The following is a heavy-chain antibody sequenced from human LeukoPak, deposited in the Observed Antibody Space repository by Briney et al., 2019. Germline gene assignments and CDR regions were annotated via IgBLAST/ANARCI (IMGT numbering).Heavy chain of an antibody. V-gene: IGHV5-51*01. CDR2: IYPGASDT. CDR3: ARRGYCSGGSCHSAYFDY. Sequence: GESLEISCKGSGYSFTSYWIGWVRQMPGKGLEWMGIIYPGASDTRYSPSFQGQVTISADKSISTAYLQWSSLKASDTAMYYCARRGYCSGGSCHSAYFDYWGQGTLVTVSS. J-gene: IGHJ4*02. D-gene: IGHD2-15*01. CDR1: GYSFTSYW.